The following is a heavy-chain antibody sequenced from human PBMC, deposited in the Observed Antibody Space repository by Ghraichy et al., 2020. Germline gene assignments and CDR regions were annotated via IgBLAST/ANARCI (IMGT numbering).Heavy chain of an antibody. D-gene: IGHD4-17*01. CDR2: IRYDGNNK. Sequence: GESLRLSCAASGFTFSTYGMHWVRQAPGKGLEWVAFIRYDGNNKYYADSVKGRFTISRDNSKNTLYLQVNSLRAEDTAVYYCAKDLDGDYGNWFDPWGQGTLVTVSS. CDR1: GFTFSTYG. V-gene: IGHV3-30*02. J-gene: IGHJ5*02. CDR3: AKDLDGDYGNWFDP.